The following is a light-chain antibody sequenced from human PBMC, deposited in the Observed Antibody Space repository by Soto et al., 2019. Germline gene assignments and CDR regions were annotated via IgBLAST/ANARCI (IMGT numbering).Light chain of an antibody. CDR2: AAS. Sequence: DIQLTQSPSFLSASVGDRVTITCRASQGINIFLAWFQRKPGKAPNLLISAASTLQSGVPSRFSGSGSETEFTLTITSLQPEDSATYYCQQRNSYPRTFGQGTKVDIK. J-gene: IGKJ2*01. CDR1: QGINIF. V-gene: IGKV1-9*01. CDR3: QQRNSYPRT.